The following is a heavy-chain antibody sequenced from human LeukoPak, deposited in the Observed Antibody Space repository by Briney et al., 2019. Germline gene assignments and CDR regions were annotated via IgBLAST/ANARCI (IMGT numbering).Heavy chain of an antibody. CDR1: GFTVSTTY. D-gene: IGHD1-26*01. CDR2: IYVDGRT. Sequence: GGSLRLSCAASGFTVSTTYMSWVRQAPGKGLEWVSLIYVDGRTYYADSVKGRFTISRDNSKNTLYLQMNSLRADDTAVYYCAKGVGATSFKVFDYWGQGTLVTVSS. CDR3: AKGVGATSFKVFDY. J-gene: IGHJ4*02. V-gene: IGHV3-53*01.